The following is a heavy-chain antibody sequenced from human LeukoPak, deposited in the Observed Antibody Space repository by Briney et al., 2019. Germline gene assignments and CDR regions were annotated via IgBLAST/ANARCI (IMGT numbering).Heavy chain of an antibody. Sequence: SETLSLTCTVSGGSISSYYWSWIRQPPGKGLECIGYIYYSGSTNYNPSLKSRVTISVDTSKNQFSLKLSSVTAADTAVYYCAREKYGMDVWGQGTTVTVSS. V-gene: IGHV4-59*01. CDR2: IYYSGST. CDR1: GGSISSYY. CDR3: AREKYGMDV. J-gene: IGHJ6*02.